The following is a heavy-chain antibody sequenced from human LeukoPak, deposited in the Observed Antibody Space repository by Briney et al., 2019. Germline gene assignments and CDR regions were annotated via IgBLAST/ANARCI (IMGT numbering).Heavy chain of an antibody. CDR1: GYTFSIYS. V-gene: IGHV1-46*01. J-gene: IGHJ4*02. D-gene: IGHD4-17*01. CDR3: AREGATREYTGDTWRYFFDF. Sequence: GASVKVSCKASGYTFSIYSVHWVRQAPGQELEWVGTIDPHGGTTSFAQKFQGRVTLTRDMSTNTVSMELRSLRYEDTAVYFCAREGATREYTGDTWRYFFDFWGQGTLVTVSS. CDR2: IDPHGGTT.